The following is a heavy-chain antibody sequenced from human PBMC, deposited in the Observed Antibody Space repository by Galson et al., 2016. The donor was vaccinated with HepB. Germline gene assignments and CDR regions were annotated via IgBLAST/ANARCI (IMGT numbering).Heavy chain of an antibody. D-gene: IGHD3-10*01. CDR3: TRDYYGSLDH. CDR2: INIDGNSI. Sequence: SLRLSCAASGFTFTNYDIHWVRQAPGTGLVWVSRINIDGNSITYADSVKGRFAISRDYAKNTVHLQMNSLRAEDTAVYYCTRDYYGSLDHWGQGTLVTVSS. V-gene: IGHV3-74*01. J-gene: IGHJ4*02. CDR1: GFTFTNYD.